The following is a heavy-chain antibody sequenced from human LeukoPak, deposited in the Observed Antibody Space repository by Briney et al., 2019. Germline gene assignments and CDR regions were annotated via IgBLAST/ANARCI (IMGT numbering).Heavy chain of an antibody. Sequence: ASVKVSCKASGYTFTGYYMHWVRQAPGQGLEWMGWINPNSGGTNYAQKFQGRVTMTRDTSISTAYMELSRLRSEDTAVYYCARASTDYYYYMDVWGKGTTVTVSS. CDR1: GYTFTGYY. J-gene: IGHJ6*03. CDR3: ARASTDYYYYMDV. CDR2: INPNSGGT. D-gene: IGHD2-2*01. V-gene: IGHV1-2*02.